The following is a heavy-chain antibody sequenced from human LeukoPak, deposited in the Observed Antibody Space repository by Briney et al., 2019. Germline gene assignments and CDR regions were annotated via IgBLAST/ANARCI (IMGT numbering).Heavy chain of an antibody. CDR3: AHIVLGDNWFDP. Sequence: SGPTLVIPTQTLTLTCTFSGFSLTTTTMGVGWIRQPPGKALEWLALIFWNDDKRYSPSLTSRLTVIKDTSKNQVVLTMTNMDPVDTATYFCAHIVLGDNWFDPWGQGTLVTVSS. V-gene: IGHV2-5*01. CDR2: IFWNDDK. D-gene: IGHD3-10*02. CDR1: GFSLTTTTMG. J-gene: IGHJ5*02.